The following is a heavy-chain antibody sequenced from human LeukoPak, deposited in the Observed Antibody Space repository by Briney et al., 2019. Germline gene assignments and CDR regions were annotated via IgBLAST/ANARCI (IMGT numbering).Heavy chain of an antibody. J-gene: IGHJ4*02. CDR1: GFSFNSYA. CDR2: ISGSGTST. CDR3: VKAYCSGGVCDSRNYFDS. D-gene: IGHD2-15*01. V-gene: IGHV3-23*01. Sequence: GGSLRLSCAASGFSFNSYALSWVRQAPGKGLEWVSGISGSGTSTRYADSVRGRFTISRDKSKKTIYLQMNSLKAEDTAVYYCVKAYCSGGVCDSRNYFDSWGQGSLVTVSS.